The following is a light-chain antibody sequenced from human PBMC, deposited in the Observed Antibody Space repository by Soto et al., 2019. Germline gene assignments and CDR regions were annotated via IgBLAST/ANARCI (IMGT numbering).Light chain of an antibody. CDR3: QQYNNWPLYT. Sequence: EIVMTQSPATLSVSPGERATLSCRASQSVSSNLAWYQQKPGHAPRLLIYCASTRATGIPARFSGSGSGTDFTLNISRLQSEDFAVYYCQQYNNWPLYTFGQGTKLEIK. CDR1: QSVSSN. V-gene: IGKV3-15*01. J-gene: IGKJ2*01. CDR2: CAS.